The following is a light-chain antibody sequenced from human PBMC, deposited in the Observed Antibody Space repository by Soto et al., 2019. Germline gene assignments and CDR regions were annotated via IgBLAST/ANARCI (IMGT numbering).Light chain of an antibody. Sequence: DLPMTQSPSSLSASLGDRVTITCRASQGIGVYLAWFQQKPGKVPKLLIYAASTLQSGVPSRFSCSGSGTDFTLTISSLQPEDFATYYCQKYNSAPLTFGGGTKVEIK. V-gene: IGKV1-27*01. J-gene: IGKJ4*01. CDR3: QKYNSAPLT. CDR2: AAS. CDR1: QGIGVY.